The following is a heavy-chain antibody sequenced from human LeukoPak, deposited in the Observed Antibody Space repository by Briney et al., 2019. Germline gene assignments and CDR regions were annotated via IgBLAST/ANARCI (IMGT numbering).Heavy chain of an antibody. V-gene: IGHV4-4*09. CDR3: ARTARLPDS. Sequence: SETLSLTCTVSGGSISSYYWSWIRQPPGKGLEWIGYIYTSGSTNYNPSLKSRVTISVDTSKNQLSLKLSSVTAADTAVYYCARTARLPDSWGQGTLVTVSS. CDR2: IYTSGST. CDR1: GGSISSYY. D-gene: IGHD2-21*01. J-gene: IGHJ4*02.